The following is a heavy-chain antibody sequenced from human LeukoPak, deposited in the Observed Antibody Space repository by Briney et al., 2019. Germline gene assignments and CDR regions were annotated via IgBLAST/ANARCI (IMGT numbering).Heavy chain of an antibody. CDR3: ARDSGYSYGYYFDY. J-gene: IGHJ4*02. V-gene: IGHV1-69*04. CDR2: IIPIFGIA. D-gene: IGHD5-18*01. Sequence: SVKVSCKASGGTFSSYAISWVRQAPGQGLEWMGRIIPIFGIANYAQKFQGRVTITADKSTSTAYMELSSLRSEDTAVYYCARDSGYSYGYYFDYWGQGTLVTASS. CDR1: GGTFSSYA.